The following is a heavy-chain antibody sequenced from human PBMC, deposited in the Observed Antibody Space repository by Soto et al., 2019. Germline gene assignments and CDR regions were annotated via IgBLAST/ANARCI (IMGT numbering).Heavy chain of an antibody. V-gene: IGHV3-11*01. CDR1: GFTFSDFY. Sequence: QVQLVDSGGGLVKPGGSLRLFCAASGFTFSDFYMSWIRQAPGKGLEWVSYISDTSKTISYSDSVKGRFTISRDKSKNSLYLQMNSLTGEDTAVYYCARVQYFEWHFDLWGRGTLVTVSS. CDR3: ARVQYFEWHFDL. J-gene: IGHJ2*01. CDR2: ISDTSKTI. D-gene: IGHD3-3*01.